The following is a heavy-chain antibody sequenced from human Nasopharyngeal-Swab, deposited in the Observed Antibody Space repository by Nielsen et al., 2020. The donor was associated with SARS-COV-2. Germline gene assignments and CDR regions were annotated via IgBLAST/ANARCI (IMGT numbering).Heavy chain of an antibody. D-gene: IGHD6-6*01. CDR2: IYPGDSDT. CDR1: GYSFTSYW. CDR3: ARLKQWYSSSFSYGMDV. V-gene: IGHV5-51*01. J-gene: IGHJ6*02. Sequence: GESLKISCKGSGYSFTSYWIGWVRQMPGKGLEWMGIIYPGDSDTRYSPSFQGQVTTSADKSISTAYLQWSSLKASDTAMYYCARLKQWYSSSFSYGMDVWGQGTTVTVSS.